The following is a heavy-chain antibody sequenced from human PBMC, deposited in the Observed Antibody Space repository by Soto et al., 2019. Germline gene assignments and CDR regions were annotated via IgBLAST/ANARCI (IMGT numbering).Heavy chain of an antibody. V-gene: IGHV3-21*01. Sequence: EVQLVESGGGLVKPGGSLRLSCAASGFTFSGDAMNWVRQSPGKGLEWVSSISTTSTYIYYADSVKGRFTISRDNANNSLHLQMNDLRAEDKAVYYCARDYVMDVWGQGTTVTVSS. CDR2: ISTTSTYI. CDR3: ARDYVMDV. D-gene: IGHD3-10*02. J-gene: IGHJ6*02. CDR1: GFTFSGDA.